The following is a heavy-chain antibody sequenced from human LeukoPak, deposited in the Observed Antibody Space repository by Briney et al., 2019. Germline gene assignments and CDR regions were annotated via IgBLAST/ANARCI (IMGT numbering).Heavy chain of an antibody. Sequence: GGSLRLSCAASGFTFSNYAMNWVRQAPGKGLEWVSAISGSGGNTYYADSVKGRFTISRDNSRDTLSVQINSLRAEDTAVYYCAKLQSVVIPAAMLGFDYWGQGILVTVSS. D-gene: IGHD2-2*01. V-gene: IGHV3-23*01. CDR2: ISGSGGNT. J-gene: IGHJ4*02. CDR3: AKLQSVVIPAAMLGFDY. CDR1: GFTFSNYA.